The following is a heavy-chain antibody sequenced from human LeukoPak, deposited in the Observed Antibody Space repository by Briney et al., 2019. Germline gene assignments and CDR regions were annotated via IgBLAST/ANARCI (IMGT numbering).Heavy chain of an antibody. CDR2: INPNSGGT. J-gene: IGHJ4*02. CDR3: AREAGIAAAGDY. Sequence: ASVKVSCKASGYTLTGYYMHWVRQAPGQGLEWMGWINPNSGGTNYAQKFQGRVTMTRDTSISTAYMELSRLRSDDTAVYYCAREAGIAAAGDYWGQGTLVTVSS. D-gene: IGHD6-13*01. V-gene: IGHV1-2*02. CDR1: GYTLTGYY.